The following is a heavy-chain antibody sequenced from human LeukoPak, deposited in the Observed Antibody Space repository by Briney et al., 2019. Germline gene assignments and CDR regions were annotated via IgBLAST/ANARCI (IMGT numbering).Heavy chain of an antibody. CDR3: ARERREYSSPGPSDY. J-gene: IGHJ4*02. V-gene: IGHV4-4*07. Sequence: PSETLSLTCTVSGGSISSYYWSWIRQPAGKGLEWIGRIYTSGSTNYNPSVKSRVAISVDKSKNQFSLKLSSVTAADTAVYYCARERREYSSPGPSDYWGQGTLVTVSS. CDR1: GGSISSYY. D-gene: IGHD6-6*01. CDR2: IYTSGST.